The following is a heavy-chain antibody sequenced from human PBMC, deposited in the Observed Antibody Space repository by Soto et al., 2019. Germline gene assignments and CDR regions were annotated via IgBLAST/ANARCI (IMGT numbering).Heavy chain of an antibody. CDR3: ARDRYVVPAAEYYYYGMDV. J-gene: IGHJ6*02. CDR2: IYYSGST. V-gene: IGHV4-59*12. CDR1: GGSISSYY. Sequence: SETLSLTCTVSGGSISSYYWSWIRQPPGKGLEWIGYIYYSGSTNHNPSLKSRVTISVDTSKNQFSLKLSSVTAADTAVYYCARDRYVVPAAEYYYYGMDVWGQGTTVTVS. D-gene: IGHD2-2*01.